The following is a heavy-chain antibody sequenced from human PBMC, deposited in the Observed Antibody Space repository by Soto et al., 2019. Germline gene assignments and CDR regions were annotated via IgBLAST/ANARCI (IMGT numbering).Heavy chain of an antibody. D-gene: IGHD3-9*01. CDR3: TKDPFDSDVLDY. V-gene: IGHV3-23*01. CDR2: IRGTGDNI. Sequence: EVRLLGSGGGLVQPGGSLRLSCAASGITFSRHAMSWVRQAPGKGLEWVSIIRGTGDNIEYADSVRGRFTISRDNSRNMLYLQMDSLRPDDTAVYYCTKDPFDSDVLDYLGQGTLVTVSS. J-gene: IGHJ4*02. CDR1: GITFSRHA.